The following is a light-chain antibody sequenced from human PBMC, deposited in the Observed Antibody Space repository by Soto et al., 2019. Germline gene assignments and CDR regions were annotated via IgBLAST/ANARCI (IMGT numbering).Light chain of an antibody. V-gene: IGLV2-8*01. Sequence: QSALTQPPSASGSPGQSVTISCTGTSSDVGGYNYVSWYQQHPGKAPKLMIYEVSKRPSGVPDRFSGSKSGNTASLTVSGLQAEDEADYYCSSYAGSTNLVVCGGTQRTVI. CDR2: EVS. CDR3: SSYAGSTNLV. J-gene: IGLJ2*01. CDR1: SSDVGGYNY.